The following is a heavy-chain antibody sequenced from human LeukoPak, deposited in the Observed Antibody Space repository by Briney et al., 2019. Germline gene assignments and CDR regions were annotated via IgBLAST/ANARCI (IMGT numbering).Heavy chain of an antibody. Sequence: GRSLRLSCAASGFTFSSYGMHWVRQAPGKGLEWVAVISYDGSNKYYADSVKGRFTISRDNSKNTLYLQMNSLRAEDTAVHYCAKDGVLVGATVFDYWGQGTLVTVSS. V-gene: IGHV3-30*18. CDR3: AKDGVLVGATVFDY. CDR2: ISYDGSNK. CDR1: GFTFSSYG. J-gene: IGHJ4*02. D-gene: IGHD1-26*01.